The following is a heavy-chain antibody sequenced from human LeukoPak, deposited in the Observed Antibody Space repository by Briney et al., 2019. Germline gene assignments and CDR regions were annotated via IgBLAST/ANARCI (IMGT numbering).Heavy chain of an antibody. J-gene: IGHJ6*03. D-gene: IGHD2-15*01. CDR3: ARVLRYCSGGNCYSGGLGYMDV. V-gene: IGHV3-11*01. CDR2: ISRSGSTK. CDR1: GFTFSDYN. Sequence: AGSLRLSCAASGFTFSDYNMRWIRQAPGKGLEWVSSISRSGSTKYYADSVKGRFTISRDNAKNSLFLQMNSLRAEDTAVYYCARVLRYCSGGNCYSGGLGYMDVWGKGTTVTISS.